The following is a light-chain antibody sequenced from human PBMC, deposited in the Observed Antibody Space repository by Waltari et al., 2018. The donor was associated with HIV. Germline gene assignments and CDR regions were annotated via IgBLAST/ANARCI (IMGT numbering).Light chain of an antibody. J-gene: IGKJ2*03. CDR1: QSVSNKF. CDR2: GAT. CDR3: QQYGSSTYS. Sequence: EIVLTQSPAPLSLSPGDRATLSCRASQSVSNKFLAWYQHKRGQAPRLLVYGATSRARGIPDRFSGSGSGTDFTLTISRLEPEDFAMYYCQQYGSSTYSFGQGTKLEIK. V-gene: IGKV3-20*01.